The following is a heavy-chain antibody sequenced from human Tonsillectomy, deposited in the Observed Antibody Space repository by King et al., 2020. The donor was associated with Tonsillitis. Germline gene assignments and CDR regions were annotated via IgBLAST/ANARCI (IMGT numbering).Heavy chain of an antibody. J-gene: IGHJ4*02. CDR1: GFTFSNAW. D-gene: IGHD3-10*02. CDR2: MKSESEGGTT. V-gene: IGHV3-15*01. CDR3: VVPYVFDD. Sequence: VQLVESGGKLVKPGGSLRLSCATSGFTFSNAWMRWVRQAPGKGLEWVVRMKSESEGGTTDYAAPVKGRFIIAIDESKSPLYLQMNSLKTEDTGVYYCVVPYVFDDWGQGTLVTVSS.